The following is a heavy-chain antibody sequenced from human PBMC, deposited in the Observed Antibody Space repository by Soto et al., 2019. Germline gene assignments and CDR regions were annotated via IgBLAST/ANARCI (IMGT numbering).Heavy chain of an antibody. V-gene: IGHV1-18*01. CDR3: ASDPVAGTYFDY. J-gene: IGHJ4*02. CDR2: ISGYNGNT. CDR1: GYTFTTSG. D-gene: IGHD6-19*01. Sequence: QVQLVQSGAEVKKPGASVKVSCKASGYTFTTSGISWVRQAPGQGLEWMGWISGYNGNTNYAQKFQGRVTMTTDTSTSTAYMELRSLRSDDTAVYYCASDPVAGTYFDYWGQGTLVTVSS.